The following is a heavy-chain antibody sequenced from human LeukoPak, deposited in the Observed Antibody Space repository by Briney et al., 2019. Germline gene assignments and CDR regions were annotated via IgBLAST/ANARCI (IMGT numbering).Heavy chain of an antibody. CDR1: GFTFSRYS. CDR2: VRDDGSSQ. CDR3: TKGQLWASGRAFDI. Sequence: GGSLSLSCAASGFTFSRYSMNWVRQAPGKGLDWVAFVRDDGSSQKYAATVKGRFTTSRDNSKNTLYLQMNNLRPEDTAVYYCTKGQLWASGRAFDIWGQGTMVTVSS. J-gene: IGHJ3*02. V-gene: IGHV3-30*02. D-gene: IGHD3-16*01.